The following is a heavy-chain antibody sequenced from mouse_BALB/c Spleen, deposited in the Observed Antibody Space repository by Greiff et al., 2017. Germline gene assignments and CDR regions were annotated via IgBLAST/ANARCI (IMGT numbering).Heavy chain of an antibody. CDR2: ISYSGST. V-gene: IGHV3-8*02. J-gene: IGHJ3*01. CDR1: GDSFTSGY. D-gene: IGHD2-1*01. Sequence: VQLKESGPSLVKPSQSLSLSCSVTGDSFTSGYWNWIRKFPGNKLEYMGYISYSGSTYYNPDLKSRISITRDTSKNQYYLQLKSVTTEDTAANYCARWFGNRPGFAYWGQGTLVTVSA. CDR3: ARWFGNRPGFAY.